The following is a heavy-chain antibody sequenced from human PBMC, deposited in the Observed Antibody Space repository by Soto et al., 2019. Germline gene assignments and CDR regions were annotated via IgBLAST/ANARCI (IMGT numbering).Heavy chain of an antibody. CDR3: VRGPNGGKYTPY. CDR1: GGSISSSH. V-gene: IGHV4-59*01. CDR2: MYHSGIT. J-gene: IGHJ4*02. D-gene: IGHD3-16*01. Sequence: SETLSFTCTASGGSISSSHWSWIRQPPGKGLEWIGYMYHSGITSSNPSLKSRVTISEDRSKNQLSLKLSSVTAADTAVYFCVRGPNGGKYTPYGGQGMLVTVSS.